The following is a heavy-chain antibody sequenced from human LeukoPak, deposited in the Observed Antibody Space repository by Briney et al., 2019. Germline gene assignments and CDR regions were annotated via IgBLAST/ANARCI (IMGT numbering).Heavy chain of an antibody. CDR3: VRDEDSPMLVAFDI. J-gene: IGHJ3*02. V-gene: IGHV3-74*01. D-gene: IGHD3-16*01. Sequence: GGSLRLSCAASGFTFSTYWMRWVRQPPGKGLVWVSRINSDGGSTGYADSVKGRFTISRDNAKNTLYLQMNSLRAEDTAVYYCVRDEDSPMLVAFDIWGQGTMVTVSS. CDR1: GFTFSTYW. CDR2: INSDGGST.